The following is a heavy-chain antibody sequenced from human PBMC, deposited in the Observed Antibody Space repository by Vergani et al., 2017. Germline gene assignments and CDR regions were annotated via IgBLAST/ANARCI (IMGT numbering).Heavy chain of an antibody. CDR2: INHSGST. CDR3: ARVADINYYDSSGYFYYYGMDV. Sequence: QVQLQQWGAGLLKPSETLSLTCAVYGGSFSGYYWSWIRQPPGKGLEWIGEINHSGSTYYNPSLKSRVTISVDTSKNQFSLKLSSVTAADTAVYYCARVADINYYDSSGYFYYYGMDVWGQGTTVTVSS. CDR1: GGSFSGYY. J-gene: IGHJ6*02. V-gene: IGHV4-34*01. D-gene: IGHD3-22*01.